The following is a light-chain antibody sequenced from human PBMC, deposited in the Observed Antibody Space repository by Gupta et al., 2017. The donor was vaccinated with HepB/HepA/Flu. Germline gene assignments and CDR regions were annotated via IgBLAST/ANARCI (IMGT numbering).Light chain of an antibody. CDR2: KAS. Sequence: DIQMTQSPSTLSASVGDRVTITCRASQSISDWLAWYQQKPGKAPKLLIYKASSLESGVPSRFSGSGSGTEFTLTISSLQPDDFATYYGHQYNSYSLTFGGGTKVEIK. CDR3: HQYNSYSLT. CDR1: QSISDW. J-gene: IGKJ4*01. V-gene: IGKV1-5*03.